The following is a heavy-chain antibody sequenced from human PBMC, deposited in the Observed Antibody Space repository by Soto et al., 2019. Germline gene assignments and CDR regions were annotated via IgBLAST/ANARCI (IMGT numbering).Heavy chain of an antibody. V-gene: IGHV3-9*01. D-gene: IGHD6-13*01. Sequence: EVQLLESGGGLVQPGGSLRLSCAASGFTFDDYAMHWVRQAPGKGLEWVSGISWNSGSIGYADSVKGRFTISRDNAKNSLYLQMNSLRAEDTALYYCAKGSVGVAAAGIGWFDPWGQGTLVTVSS. CDR3: AKGSVGVAAAGIGWFDP. CDR1: GFTFDDYA. J-gene: IGHJ5*02. CDR2: ISWNSGSI.